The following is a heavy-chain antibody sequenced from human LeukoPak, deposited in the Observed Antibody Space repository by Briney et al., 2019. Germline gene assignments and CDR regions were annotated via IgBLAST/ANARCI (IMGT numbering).Heavy chain of an antibody. Sequence: SETLSLTCAVYGGSISGYYWSWIRQPPGKGLEWIGEINYSGSPNYNPSLKSRVTISVDTSNNQFSLKLSSVTAADTAVYYCARGGAWIQLWFSLDYWGQGTLVTVSS. J-gene: IGHJ4*02. CDR3: ARGGAWIQLWFSLDY. D-gene: IGHD5-18*01. V-gene: IGHV4-34*01. CDR2: INYSGSP. CDR1: GGSISGYY.